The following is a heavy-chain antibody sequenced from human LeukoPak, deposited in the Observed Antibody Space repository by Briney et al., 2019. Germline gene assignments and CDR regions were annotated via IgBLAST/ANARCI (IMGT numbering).Heavy chain of an antibody. CDR3: ASGHYGDYGQWSSMNY. J-gene: IGHJ4*02. Sequence: SVKVSCKASGGTFSSYAFSWVRQAPGQGLEWMGRIIPILAIANYAQKFQGRVTISADKSTNTAYMELSSLRSEDTAMYYCASGHYGDYGQWSSMNYWGQGTLVTVSS. CDR1: GGTFSSYA. D-gene: IGHD4-17*01. CDR2: IIPILAIA. V-gene: IGHV1-69*04.